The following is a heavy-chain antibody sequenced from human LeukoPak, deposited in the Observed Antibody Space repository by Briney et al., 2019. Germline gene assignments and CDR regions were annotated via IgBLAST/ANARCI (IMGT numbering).Heavy chain of an antibody. V-gene: IGHV3-30-3*01. CDR1: GFTFSSYA. CDR3: AKEATRRYSYGYDYYFDY. Sequence: PGGSLRLSCAASGFTFSSYAMHWVRQAPGKGLEWVAVISYDGSNKYYADSVKGRFTISRDNSKNTLYLQMNSLRAEDTAVYYCAKEATRRYSYGYDYYFDYWGQGTLVTVSS. J-gene: IGHJ4*02. CDR2: ISYDGSNK. D-gene: IGHD5-18*01.